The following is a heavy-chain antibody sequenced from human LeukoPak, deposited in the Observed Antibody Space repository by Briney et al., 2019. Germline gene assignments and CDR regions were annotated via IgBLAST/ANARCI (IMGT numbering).Heavy chain of an antibody. Sequence: PGGSLRLSCAASGFTFSSYAMHWVRQAPGKGLEWVAVISYDGSNKYYADSVKGRFTISRDNSKNTLYLQMNSLRADDTAVYYCARGSSSSPRVDYWGQGTLVTVSS. D-gene: IGHD6-6*01. CDR2: ISYDGSNK. V-gene: IGHV3-30-3*01. CDR3: ARGSSSSPRVDY. CDR1: GFTFSSYA. J-gene: IGHJ4*02.